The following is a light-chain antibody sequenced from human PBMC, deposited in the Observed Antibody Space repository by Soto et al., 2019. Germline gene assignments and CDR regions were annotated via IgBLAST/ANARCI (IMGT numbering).Light chain of an antibody. J-gene: IGKJ2*01. V-gene: IGKV3-20*01. CDR3: QQYGSSYT. Sequence: EIVLTQSPGTLSLSPGERATLSCRASRSVSSRYLAWYQQKPGQAPRLLIYGASSRATGIPDRFSGSGSGTDFTLTISRLEPEDFAVYYCQQYGSSYTFGQGSKLEIK. CDR1: RSVSSRY. CDR2: GAS.